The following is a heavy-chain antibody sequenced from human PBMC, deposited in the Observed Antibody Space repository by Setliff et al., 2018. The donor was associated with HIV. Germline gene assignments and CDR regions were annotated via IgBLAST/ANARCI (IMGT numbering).Heavy chain of an antibody. CDR1: GDSIISGDYY. CDR3: ARAGMGALRSLFDY. CDR2: IHYKGNI. V-gene: IGHV4-30-4*08. D-gene: IGHD1-26*01. J-gene: IGHJ4*02. Sequence: SETLSLTCTVSGDSIISGDYYWSWIRQSPGKGLEWIGHIHYKGNIDYNPSLKSRVTVSADTSKNQFSLKLTSVTAADTAVYYCARAGMGALRSLFDYWGQGTLVTVSS.